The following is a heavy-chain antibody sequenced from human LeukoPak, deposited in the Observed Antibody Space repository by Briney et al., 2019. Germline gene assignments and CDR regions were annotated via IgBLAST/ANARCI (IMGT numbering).Heavy chain of an antibody. CDR1: GGTFSSYA. CDR2: IIPILGIA. D-gene: IGHD5-18*01. Sequence: GGSVKVSCKASGGTFSSYAISWVRQTPGQGLEWMGRIIPILGIANYAQKFQGRVTITADKSTSTAYMELSSLRSEDTAVYYCATRGYSYGRENDYYYGMDVWGQGTTVTVSS. V-gene: IGHV1-69*04. J-gene: IGHJ6*02. CDR3: ATRGYSYGRENDYYYGMDV.